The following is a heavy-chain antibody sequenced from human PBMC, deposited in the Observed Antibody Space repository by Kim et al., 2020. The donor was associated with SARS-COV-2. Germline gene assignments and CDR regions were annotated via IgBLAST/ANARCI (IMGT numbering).Heavy chain of an antibody. Sequence: ASVKVSCKASGYTFTGYYMHWVRQAPGQGLEWMGWINPNSGGTNYAQKFQGRVTMTRDTSISTAYMELSRLRSDDTAVYYCARVGDRTRLPADISWFDPWGQGTLVTVSS. CDR2: INPNSGGT. CDR3: ARVGDRTRLPADISWFDP. CDR1: GYTFTGYY. D-gene: IGHD5-12*01. V-gene: IGHV1-2*02. J-gene: IGHJ5*02.